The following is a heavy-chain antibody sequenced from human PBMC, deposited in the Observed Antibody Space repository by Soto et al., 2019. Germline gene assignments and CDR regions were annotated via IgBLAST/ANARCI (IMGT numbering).Heavy chain of an antibody. V-gene: IGHV1-69*06. Sequence: QVQLVQSGAEVKKPGSSVKVSCKASGGTFTSYTITWVRQAPGQGLEWMGGIIPIFATTNYAQKFQGRVTITADKSTSTAYMELRSLRSEDTAVYYCARLRKQLVRYYGMDVWGQGTTVTVSS. CDR1: GGTFTSYT. CDR2: IIPIFATT. CDR3: ARLRKQLVRYYGMDV. J-gene: IGHJ6*02. D-gene: IGHD6-6*01.